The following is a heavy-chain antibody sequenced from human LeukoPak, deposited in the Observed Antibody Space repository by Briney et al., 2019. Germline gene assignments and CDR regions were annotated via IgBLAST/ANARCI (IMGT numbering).Heavy chain of an antibody. CDR3: VSFYETY. CDR2: MWYDGSKS. CDR1: GFTFRNYG. J-gene: IGHJ4*02. V-gene: IGHV3-33*07. Sequence: GGSLRLSCAASGFTFRNYGMYWVRQAPGKGLDWVAVMWYDGSKSDYTESVKGRFTISRDNSKNTLYLQMNSLRAEDTAVYYCVSFYETYWGRGTLVTVSS. D-gene: IGHD2/OR15-2a*01.